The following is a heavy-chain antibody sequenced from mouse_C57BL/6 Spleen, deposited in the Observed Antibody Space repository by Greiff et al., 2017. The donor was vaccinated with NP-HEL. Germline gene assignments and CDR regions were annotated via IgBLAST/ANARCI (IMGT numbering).Heavy chain of an antibody. CDR3: ARGGWDKDYFDY. J-gene: IGHJ2*01. D-gene: IGHD4-1*01. V-gene: IGHV1-59*01. Sequence: QVQLQQPGAELVRPGTSVKLSCKASGYTFTSYWMHWVKQRPGQGLEWIGVIDPSDSYTNYNQQFKGKATLTVDTSSSTAYMQLSSLTSEDSAVYYCARGGWDKDYFDYWGQGTTLTVSS. CDR2: IDPSDSYT. CDR1: GYTFTSYW.